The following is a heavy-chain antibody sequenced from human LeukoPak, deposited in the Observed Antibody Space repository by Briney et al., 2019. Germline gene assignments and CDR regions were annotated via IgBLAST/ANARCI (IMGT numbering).Heavy chain of an antibody. J-gene: IGHJ4*02. CDR1: GYSISSGYY. CDR3: ARVNYDILTGYPYYFDY. D-gene: IGHD3-9*01. CDR2: IYHSGST. V-gene: IGHV4-38-2*02. Sequence: KPSETLSLTCTVSGYSISSGYYWGWIRQPPQKGLEWIGTIYHSGSTYYNPSLKSRVTISVDTSKNQFSLKLSSVTAADTAVYYCARVNYDILTGYPYYFDYWGQGTLVTVSS.